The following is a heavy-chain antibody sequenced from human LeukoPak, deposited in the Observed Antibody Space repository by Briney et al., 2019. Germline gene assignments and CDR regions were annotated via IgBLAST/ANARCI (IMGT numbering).Heavy chain of an antibody. J-gene: IGHJ5*02. V-gene: IGHV4-34*01. CDR2: INHSGST. CDR1: GGSFSGYY. D-gene: IGHD3-10*01. Sequence: SETLSLTCAVYGGSFSGYYWSWIRQPPGKGLEWIGEINHSGSTNYNPSLKSRVTISVDTSKNQFSLKLSPVTAADTAVYYCARARGAGYYGSGSYARFDPWGQGTLVTVSS. CDR3: ARARGAGYYGSGSYARFDP.